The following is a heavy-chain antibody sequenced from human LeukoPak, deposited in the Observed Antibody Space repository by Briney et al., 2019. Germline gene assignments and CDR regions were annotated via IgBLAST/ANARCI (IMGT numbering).Heavy chain of an antibody. CDR3: ARDTYAGSWSPLIY. V-gene: IGHV3-30-3*01. CDR2: VSSNGNNNA. Sequence: GGSLRLSCAASGFTFSTYAMYWVRRAPGMVLEWVATVSSNGNNNAYYADSVKGRFTISRDHSKNTLFLQMDSLRADDTAVYYCARDTYAGSWSPLIYWGQGTLVTVSS. CDR1: GFTFSTYA. D-gene: IGHD6-13*01. J-gene: IGHJ4*02.